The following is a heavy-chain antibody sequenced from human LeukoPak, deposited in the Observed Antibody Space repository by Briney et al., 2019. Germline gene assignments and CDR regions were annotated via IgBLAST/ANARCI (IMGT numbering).Heavy chain of an antibody. D-gene: IGHD4-17*01. Sequence: GGSLRLSCAASGFTFSSYAMHWVRQAPGKGLEWVAVISYDGSNKYYADSVKGRFTISRDNSKNTLYLLMNSLRAEDTAVYYCARAIHDYGDYPDAFDIWGQGTMVTVSS. V-gene: IGHV3-30-3*01. CDR1: GFTFSSYA. CDR2: ISYDGSNK. CDR3: ARAIHDYGDYPDAFDI. J-gene: IGHJ3*02.